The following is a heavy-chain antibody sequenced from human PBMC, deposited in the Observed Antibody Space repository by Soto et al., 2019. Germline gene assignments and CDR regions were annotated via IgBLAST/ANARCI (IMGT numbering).Heavy chain of an antibody. CDR1: GFTFSSYW. D-gene: IGHD1-26*01. Sequence: EVQLVESGGGLVQPGGSLRLSCAASGFTFSSYWMHWVRQVPGKGLVWVSHIDSDGNSTTYADSVKGRFTISRDNAKNTVYLQMNRLRAEDKAVYYCVRDDVGVGIDYWGLGTLVTVSS. CDR2: IDSDGNST. V-gene: IGHV3-74*03. J-gene: IGHJ4*02. CDR3: VRDDVGVGIDY.